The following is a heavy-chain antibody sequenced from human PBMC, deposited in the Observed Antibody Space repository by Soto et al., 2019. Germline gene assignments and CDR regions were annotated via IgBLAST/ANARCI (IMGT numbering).Heavy chain of an antibody. J-gene: IGHJ6*02. Sequence: GGSLRLSCAASGFIFSNFGIHWVRQAPGKGLEWVAVISYDGSNKYYADSVKGRFTISRDNAKNTLYLQMNSLSAEDTAVYYCARRDQIAYYYGMDVWGQGTTVTVSS. CDR3: ARRDQIAYYYGMDV. CDR1: GFIFSNFG. D-gene: IGHD2-21*01. V-gene: IGHV3-30*12. CDR2: ISYDGSNK.